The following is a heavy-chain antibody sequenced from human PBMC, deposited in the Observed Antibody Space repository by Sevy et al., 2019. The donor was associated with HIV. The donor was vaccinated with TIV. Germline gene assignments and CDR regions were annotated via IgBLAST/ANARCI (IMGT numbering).Heavy chain of an antibody. V-gene: IGHV1-18*04. D-gene: IGHD2-2*01. CDR1: GYTFTSYG. J-gene: IGHJ6*02. Sequence: ASVKVSCKASGYTFTSYGISWVRQAPGQGLEWMGWISAYNGNTNYAQKLQGRVTMTTDTSTSTAYMELRSLGSDDTAVYYCAREAELGYCSSTSCYGPGEYYYYGMDVWGQGTTVTVSS. CDR3: AREAELGYCSSTSCYGPGEYYYYGMDV. CDR2: ISAYNGNT.